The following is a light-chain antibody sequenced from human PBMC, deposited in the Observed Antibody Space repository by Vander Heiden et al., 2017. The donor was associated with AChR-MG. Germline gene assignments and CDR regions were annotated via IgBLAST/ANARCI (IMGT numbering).Light chain of an antibody. J-gene: IGLJ2*01. V-gene: IGLV3-19*01. CDR2: GKN. CDR1: RLRSYY. Sequence: SSELTQDPAVSVALGQTVRLTCQGDRLRSYYASWYQQKPGQAPVLVIYGKNNQPSGIPDRFSGSSSGNTASLTITGAQAEDEADYYCNSRDSSGNHLVFGGGTKLTVL. CDR3: NSRDSSGNHLV.